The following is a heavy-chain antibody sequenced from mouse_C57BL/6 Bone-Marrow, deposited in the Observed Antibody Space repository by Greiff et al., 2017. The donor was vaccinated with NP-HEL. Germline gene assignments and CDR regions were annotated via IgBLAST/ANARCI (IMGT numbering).Heavy chain of an antibody. V-gene: IGHV1-59*01. CDR1: GYTFTSYW. CDR3: AREELLRYY. D-gene: IGHD1-1*01. Sequence: VQLQQPGAELVRPGTSVKLSCKASGYTFTSYWMHWVKQRPGQGLEWIGVIDPSDSYTNYNQKFKGKATLTVDTSSSTAYMQLSSLTSEDSAVYYCAREELLRYYWGQGTTLTVSS. CDR2: IDPSDSYT. J-gene: IGHJ2*01.